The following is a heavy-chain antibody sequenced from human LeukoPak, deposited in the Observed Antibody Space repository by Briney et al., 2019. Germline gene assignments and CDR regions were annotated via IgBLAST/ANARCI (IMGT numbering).Heavy chain of an antibody. D-gene: IGHD1-26*01. V-gene: IGHV3-21*01. J-gene: IGHJ5*02. Sequence: NPGGSLRLSCAASGFTFSDYYMNWVRQAPGKGLEWVSSISSSSSYIYYADSVKGRFTISRDNAKNSLYLQMNSLRAEDTAVYYCARVAVGATEGIWFDPWGQGTLVTVSS. CDR2: ISSSSSYI. CDR1: GFTFSDYY. CDR3: ARVAVGATEGIWFDP.